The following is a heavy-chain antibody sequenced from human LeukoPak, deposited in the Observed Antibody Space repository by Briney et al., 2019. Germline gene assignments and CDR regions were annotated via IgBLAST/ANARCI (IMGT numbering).Heavy chain of an antibody. D-gene: IGHD3-10*02. V-gene: IGHV3-74*01. CDR2: TNLHGTAV. J-gene: IGHJ4*02. CDR1: GLSFSNYW. Sequence: GGSLRLSCAVSGLSFSNYWMHWVRQAPGKGLVWVARTNLHGTAVDYADPVKGRFTISRDNSRNMLFLQMNSLRVEDTAVYYCASAYTYVRLGDHWGQGTLVTVSP. CDR3: ASAYTYVRLGDH.